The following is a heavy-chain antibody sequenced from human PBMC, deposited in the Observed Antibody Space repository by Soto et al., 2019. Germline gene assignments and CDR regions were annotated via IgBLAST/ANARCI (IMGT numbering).Heavy chain of an antibody. V-gene: IGHV4-30-2*01. CDR1: GGSINSCGYS. Sequence: SETLSLTCTVSGGSINSCGYSWTWIRQPPGKGLEWIGFIYHTGTTYYNPSLKSRVTISVDRSKNQFSLKLNSVTAADTAVYYCARGVNCYDSSGSSWFDPWGQGALVT. D-gene: IGHD3-22*01. J-gene: IGHJ5*02. CDR2: IYHTGTT. CDR3: ARGVNCYDSSGSSWFDP.